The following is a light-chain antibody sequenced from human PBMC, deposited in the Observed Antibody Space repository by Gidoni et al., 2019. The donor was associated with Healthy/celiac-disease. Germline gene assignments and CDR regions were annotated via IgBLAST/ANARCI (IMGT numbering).Light chain of an antibody. Sequence: ESVLTQSPATLSLSPGDRATLSCRASQSVSSYLAWYQQKPGQAPRLLIYDASNRATGIPARFSGSGSGTDFTLTISSLEPEDFAVYYCQQRSNWPTTFGQGTKVEIK. CDR3: QQRSNWPTT. CDR2: DAS. CDR1: QSVSSY. V-gene: IGKV3-11*01. J-gene: IGKJ1*01.